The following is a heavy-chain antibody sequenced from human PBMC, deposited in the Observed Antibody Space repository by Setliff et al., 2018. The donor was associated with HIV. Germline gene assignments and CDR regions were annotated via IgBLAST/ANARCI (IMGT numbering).Heavy chain of an antibody. CDR3: ARDRIEVVVDGPHDVFDV. Sequence: PSETLSLTCTASGASIRNGFYYWHWIRQPPGKGLEWIGSIHTSGSTNYNPSLTSQVTLSVDTSKNQFFLKLTSLSAADTAVYYCARDRIEVVVDGPHDVFDVWGRGTTVTVSS. CDR1: GASIRNGFYY. V-gene: IGHV4-39*07. J-gene: IGHJ3*01. D-gene: IGHD2-15*01. CDR2: IHTSGST.